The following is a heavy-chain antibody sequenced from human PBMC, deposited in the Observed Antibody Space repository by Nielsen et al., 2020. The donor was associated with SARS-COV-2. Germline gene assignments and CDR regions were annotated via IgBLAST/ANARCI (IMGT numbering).Heavy chain of an antibody. J-gene: IGHJ6*02. Sequence: GSLRLSCAVYGGSFSGYYWSWIRQPPGKGLEWIGEINHSGSTNYNPSLKSRVTISVDTSKNQFSLKLSPVTAADTAVYYCARGELQYYYYGMDVWGQGTTVTVSS. D-gene: IGHD1-7*01. CDR2: INHSGST. CDR3: ARGELQYYYYGMDV. CDR1: GGSFSGYY. V-gene: IGHV4-34*01.